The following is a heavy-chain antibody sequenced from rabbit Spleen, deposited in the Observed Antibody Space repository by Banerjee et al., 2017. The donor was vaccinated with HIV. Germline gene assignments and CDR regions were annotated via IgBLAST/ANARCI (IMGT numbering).Heavy chain of an antibody. CDR3: VRDLADVIGWNFKL. V-gene: IGHV1S40*01. CDR2: VYAGSSGST. CDR1: GVSFSGNSY. J-gene: IGHJ4*01. D-gene: IGHD1-1*01. Sequence: QSLEESGGDIVKPGASLTLTCIASGVSFSGNSYMCWVRQAPGKGLEWIACVYAGSSGSTYSATWAKGRFTVSKTSSNTVSLQLNSLTAADTATYFCVRDLADVIGWNFKLWGPGTLVTVS.